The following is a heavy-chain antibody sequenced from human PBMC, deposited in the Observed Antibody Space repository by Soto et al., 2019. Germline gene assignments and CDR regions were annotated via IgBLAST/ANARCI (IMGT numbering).Heavy chain of an antibody. CDR2: ISGSNGDT. V-gene: IGHV1-18*01. J-gene: IGHJ4*02. CDR1: GYTFINYG. D-gene: IGHD6-19*01. CDR3: GRGGLAVSGTSDY. Sequence: VQLVQSGAEVKESGASVTVSCKASGYTFINYGVAWVRRATGQGPEWMGWISGSNGDTKYAQNLQNRVSLTTDTSTNTAYVEMRSLRPKATAIYFCGRGGLAVSGTSDYWGQVTLVTDSS.